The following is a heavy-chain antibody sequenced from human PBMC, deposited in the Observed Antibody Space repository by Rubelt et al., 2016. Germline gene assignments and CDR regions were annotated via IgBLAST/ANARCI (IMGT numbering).Heavy chain of an antibody. CDR1: GFTFSTTH. V-gene: IGHV3-33*08. CDR3: ARGQGSGWYFFDY. J-gene: IGHJ4*02. CDR2: IWYDGSND. Sequence: SGGGLVQPGGSLRLSCAVSGFTFSTTHMNWVRQAPGKGLEWVAVIWYDGSNDYYADSVKGRFTISRDNSKNTLYLQMNSLIAADTAIYYCARGQGSGWYFFDYWGQGNLVTVSS. D-gene: IGHD6-19*01.